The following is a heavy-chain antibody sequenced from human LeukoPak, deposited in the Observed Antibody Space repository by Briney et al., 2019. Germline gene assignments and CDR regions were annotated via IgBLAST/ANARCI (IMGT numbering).Heavy chain of an antibody. CDR2: ISYDGSNK. D-gene: IGHD5-24*01. V-gene: IGHV3-30*18. J-gene: IGHJ1*01. Sequence: GGSLRLSCAASGFTFSSYEMNWVRQAPGKGLEWVAVISYDGSNKYYADSVKGRFTISRDNSKNTLYLQMNSLRAEDTAVYYCAKDRDGYNYGGYFQHWGQGTLVTVSS. CDR3: AKDRDGYNYGGYFQH. CDR1: GFTFSSYE.